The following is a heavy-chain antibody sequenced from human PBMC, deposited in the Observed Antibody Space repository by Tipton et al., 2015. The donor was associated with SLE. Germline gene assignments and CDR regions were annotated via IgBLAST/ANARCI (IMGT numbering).Heavy chain of an antibody. J-gene: IGHJ4*02. Sequence: TLSLTCTVSGGSIGTYFWSWIRQPPGKGLEWVGNTHYMGSTNFNPSLKSRVSISVDTSKSQFSLTLSSVTAADSAVYYCAARLLNHFWTIAFYSDHWGQGTLVTVSS. CDR3: AARLLNHFWTIAFYSDH. CDR1: GGSIGTYF. V-gene: IGHV4-59*01. CDR2: THYMGST. D-gene: IGHD3/OR15-3a*01.